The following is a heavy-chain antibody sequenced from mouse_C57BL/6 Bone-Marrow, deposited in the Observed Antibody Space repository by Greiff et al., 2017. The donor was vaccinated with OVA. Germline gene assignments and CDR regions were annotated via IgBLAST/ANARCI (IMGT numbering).Heavy chain of an antibody. CDR1: GYSFTDYN. D-gene: IGHD1-1*01. Sequence: VQLKESGPELVKPGASVKISCKASGYSFTDYNMNWVKQSNGNSLEWIGVINPNYGTTSYNQKFKGKATLTVDQSSSTAYMQLNSLTSEDSAVYYCARDTVVATDWYFDVWGTGTTVTVSS. CDR2: INPNYGTT. CDR3: ARDTVVATDWYFDV. J-gene: IGHJ1*03. V-gene: IGHV1-39*01.